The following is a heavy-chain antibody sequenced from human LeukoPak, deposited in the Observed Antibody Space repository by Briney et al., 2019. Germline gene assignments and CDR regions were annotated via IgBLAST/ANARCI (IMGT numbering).Heavy chain of an antibody. CDR3: ARGTAPWYFDL. J-gene: IGHJ2*01. CDR2: IGTAGDT. Sequence: GGSLRLSCAASGFTFSSYDMHWVRQATGKGLEWVSAIGTAGDTYYPGSVKGRFTTSRENAKNSLYLQMNSLRAGDTAVYYCARGTAPWYFDLWGRGTLVTVSS. D-gene: IGHD1-1*01. CDR1: GFTFSSYD. V-gene: IGHV3-13*01.